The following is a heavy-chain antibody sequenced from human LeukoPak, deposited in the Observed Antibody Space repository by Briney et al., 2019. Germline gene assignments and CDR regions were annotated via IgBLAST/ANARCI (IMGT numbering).Heavy chain of an antibody. CDR3: AKAPHTLNYDFWSGYQPTYFDY. CDR1: GFTFSSYG. CDR2: IRYDGSNK. Sequence: QTGGSLRLSCAASGFTFSSYGMHWVRQAPGKGLEWVAFIRYDGSNKYYADSVKGRFTIPRDNSKNTLYLQMNSLRAEDTAVYYCAKAPHTLNYDFWSGYQPTYFDYWGQGTLVTVSS. J-gene: IGHJ4*02. V-gene: IGHV3-30*02. D-gene: IGHD3-3*01.